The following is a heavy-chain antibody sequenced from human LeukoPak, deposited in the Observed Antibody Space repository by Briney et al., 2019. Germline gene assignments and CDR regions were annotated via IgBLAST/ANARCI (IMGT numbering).Heavy chain of an antibody. Sequence: PSETLSLTCTVSGGSISSYYWSWIRQPPGKGLEWIGSIYYSGSTYYNPSLKSRVTISVDTSKNQFSLKLSSVTAADTAVYYCARGSAMASGVFDYWGQGTLVTVSS. D-gene: IGHD5-18*01. CDR2: IYYSGST. J-gene: IGHJ4*02. CDR3: ARGSAMASGVFDY. V-gene: IGHV4-59*12. CDR1: GGSISSYY.